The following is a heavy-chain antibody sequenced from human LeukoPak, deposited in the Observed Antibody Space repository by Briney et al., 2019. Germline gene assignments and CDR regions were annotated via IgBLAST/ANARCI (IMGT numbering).Heavy chain of an antibody. D-gene: IGHD6-19*01. CDR3: ARHFYSSGWYDPYWYFDL. V-gene: IGHV4-39*01. CDR1: GGSISSSSYY. J-gene: IGHJ2*01. Sequence: SETLSLTCTVSGGSISSSSYYWGWIRQPPGKGLEWIGSIYYSGSTYYNPSLKSRVTISVDTSKNQFSLKLSSVTAADTAVHYCARHFYSSGWYDPYWYFDLWGRGTLVTVSS. CDR2: IYYSGST.